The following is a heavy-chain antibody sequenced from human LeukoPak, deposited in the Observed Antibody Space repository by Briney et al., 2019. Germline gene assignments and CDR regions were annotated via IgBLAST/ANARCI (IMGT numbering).Heavy chain of an antibody. CDR3: ARDRAVTQDWVEFDP. CDR1: GFSVSNYY. Sequence: PGGSLRLSCAGSGFSVSNYYMSWVRQASGKGLEWVSLIRDSGETFYADSVKGRFTISRDNSKNTMYLQMNRLRVEDTAVYFCARDRAVTQDWVEFDPWGQGTLVTVSS. D-gene: IGHD4-17*01. J-gene: IGHJ5*02. V-gene: IGHV3-66*03. CDR2: IRDSGET.